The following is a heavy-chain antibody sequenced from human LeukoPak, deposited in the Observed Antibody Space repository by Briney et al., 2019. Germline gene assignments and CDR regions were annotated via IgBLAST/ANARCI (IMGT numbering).Heavy chain of an antibody. V-gene: IGHV4-38-2*01. J-gene: IGHJ2*01. CDR1: VYPLSRGYY. CDR2: IYQTGRT. D-gene: IGHD2-15*01. Sequence: PSETLSLTCAVSVYPLSRGYYWGWIRQAQGKGLGGIEIIYQTGRTNYNPSLKSRVTMSVDTSKNQFSLRLSSVTAADTAVYYCARVDLVVVATTPHWYFDLWGRGTLVTVSS. CDR3: ARVDLVVVATTPHWYFDL.